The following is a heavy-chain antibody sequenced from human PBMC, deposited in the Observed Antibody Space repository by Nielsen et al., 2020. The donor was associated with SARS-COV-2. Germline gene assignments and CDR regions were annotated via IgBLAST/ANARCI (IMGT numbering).Heavy chain of an antibody. CDR1: GGSFSGYY. CDR2: INHSGST. V-gene: IGHV4-34*01. Sequence: SETLSLTCAVYGGSFSGYYWSWIRQPPGKGLEWIGEINHSGSTNYNPSLKSRVTISVDTSKNQFSLKLSSVTAADTAVYYCARETWREGGYEGWGQGTLVTVSS. D-gene: IGHD5-12*01. J-gene: IGHJ4*02. CDR3: ARETWREGGYEG.